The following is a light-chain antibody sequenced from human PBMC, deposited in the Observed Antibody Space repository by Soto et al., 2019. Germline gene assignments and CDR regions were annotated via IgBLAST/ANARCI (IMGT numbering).Light chain of an antibody. Sequence: DIQMTQSPSSLSASVGDRVTITCLASQSISSYLNWYQQKPGKAPKLLIYAASSLQSGVPSRFSGSGSGTDFILTISNLQPEDFAIYYCQQSFRTPRTFGQGTKVDI. CDR3: QQSFRTPRT. V-gene: IGKV1-39*01. J-gene: IGKJ1*01. CDR1: QSISSY. CDR2: AAS.